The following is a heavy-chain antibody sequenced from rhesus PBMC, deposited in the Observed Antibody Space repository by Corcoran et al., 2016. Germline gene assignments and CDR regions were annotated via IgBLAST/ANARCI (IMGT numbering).Heavy chain of an antibody. D-gene: IGHD6-25*01. CDR2: IKNKADGGTA. CDR1: GFTFSNNW. J-gene: IGHJ4*01. CDR3: TGDGYSCSWNY. Sequence: EVQLVESGGGLAKPGGSLRLSCAASGFTFSNNWMSWVRQAPGKGLDWVGRIKNKADGGTAVYAESVKCRFIISRDDSKNTLYLQIHSLKTEDTAVYYCTGDGYSCSWNYWGQGVLVTVSS. V-gene: IGHV3-16*02.